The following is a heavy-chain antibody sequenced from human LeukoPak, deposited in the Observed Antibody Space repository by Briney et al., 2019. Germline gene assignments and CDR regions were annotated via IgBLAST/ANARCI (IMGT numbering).Heavy chain of an antibody. CDR2: VNPSGDST. CDR3: ARVRDGYNDAYDI. J-gene: IGHJ3*02. V-gene: IGHV1-46*01. D-gene: IGHD5-24*01. Sequence: ASVKVSCKASGYTFSNYNIHWVRQAPGQGLEWMGIVNPSGDSTNYAQNFQGRVTMTCDTSTSTVYMELSSLRSEDTAVYYCARVRDGYNDAYDIWGQGTMVTVPS. CDR1: GYTFSNYN.